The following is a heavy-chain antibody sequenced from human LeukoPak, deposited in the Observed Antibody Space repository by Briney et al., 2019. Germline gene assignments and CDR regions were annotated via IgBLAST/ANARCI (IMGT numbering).Heavy chain of an antibody. D-gene: IGHD3-10*01. Sequence: SETLSLTCTVSGGSISSYYWSWIRQPPGKGLEWIGYIYYSGSTNYNPSLKSRVTLSVDTSKNQFSLKLSSVTAADTAVYYCASVTMVRGVIMGVDYWGQGTLVTVSS. J-gene: IGHJ4*02. CDR1: GGSISSYY. CDR2: IYYSGST. CDR3: ASVTMVRGVIMGVDY. V-gene: IGHV4-59*08.